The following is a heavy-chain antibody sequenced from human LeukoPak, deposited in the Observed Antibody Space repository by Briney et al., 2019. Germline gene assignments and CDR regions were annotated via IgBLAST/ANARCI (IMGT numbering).Heavy chain of an antibody. CDR3: ARGSGSYSFPESFDY. CDR2: IYITGST. CDR1: GGSITSYY. Sequence: SETLSLTCTVSGGSITSYYWSWIRQSAGKGLEWIGRIYITGSTTYNPPLKSRVTMSLDTSKSQFSLKLSSVTAADTAVYYCARGSGSYSFPESFDYWGQGTLVTVSS. D-gene: IGHD1-26*01. V-gene: IGHV4-4*07. J-gene: IGHJ4*02.